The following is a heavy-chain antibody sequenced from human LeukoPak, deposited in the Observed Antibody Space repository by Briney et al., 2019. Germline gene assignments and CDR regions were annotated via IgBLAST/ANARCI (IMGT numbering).Heavy chain of an antibody. V-gene: IGHV3-9*01. Sequence: GRSLRLSCAASGFTFDDYAMHWVRQAPGKGLEWVSGISWNSGSIGYADSVKGRFTISRDNAKNSLYLQMNSLTAEDTAIYYCAKDRGSSSPMRYYFDYWGQGTLVTVSS. J-gene: IGHJ4*02. CDR3: AKDRGSSSPMRYYFDY. CDR1: GFTFDDYA. D-gene: IGHD6-19*01. CDR2: ISWNSGSI.